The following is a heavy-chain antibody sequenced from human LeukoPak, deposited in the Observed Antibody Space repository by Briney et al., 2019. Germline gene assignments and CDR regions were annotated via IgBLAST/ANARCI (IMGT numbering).Heavy chain of an antibody. CDR2: ISAYNGNT. J-gene: IGHJ4*02. D-gene: IGHD3-3*01. V-gene: IGHV1-18*04. CDR3: ARENTYYDFWSGYRSGAYYFDY. CDR1: GFSFTNYG. Sequence: ASVKVSCKASGFSFTNYGFSWVRQAPGQGLEWMGWISAYNGNTNYAQKLQGRVTMTTDTSTSTAYMELRSLRSDDTAVYYCARENTYYDFWSGYRSGAYYFDYWGQGTLVTVSS.